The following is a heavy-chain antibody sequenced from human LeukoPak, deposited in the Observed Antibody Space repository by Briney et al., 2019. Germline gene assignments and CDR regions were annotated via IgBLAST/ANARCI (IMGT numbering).Heavy chain of an antibody. J-gene: IGHJ4*02. CDR3: ARYGSGSYYNDY. Sequence: PGGSLRLSCAASGFTFSSYSMNWVRQAPGKGLECVSSISSSSSYIYYADSVKGRFTISRDNAKNSLYLQMNSLRAEDTAVYYCARYGSGSYYNDYWGQGTLVTVSS. D-gene: IGHD3-10*01. CDR1: GFTFSSYS. CDR2: ISSSSSYI. V-gene: IGHV3-21*01.